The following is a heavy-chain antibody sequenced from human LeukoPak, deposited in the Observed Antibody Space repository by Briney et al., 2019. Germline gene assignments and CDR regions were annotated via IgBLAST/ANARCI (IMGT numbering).Heavy chain of an antibody. CDR2: IYYSGST. J-gene: IGHJ4*02. CDR3: ARGPSLRGIDY. D-gene: IGHD3-10*01. CDR1: GGSISSGGYY. V-gene: IGHV4-31*03. Sequence: PSQTLSLTCTVSGGSISSGGYYWSWIRQHPGTGLEWIGYIYYSGSTNYNPSLKSRVTISVDTSKNQFSLKLSSVTAADTAVYYCARGPSLRGIDYWGQGTLVTVSS.